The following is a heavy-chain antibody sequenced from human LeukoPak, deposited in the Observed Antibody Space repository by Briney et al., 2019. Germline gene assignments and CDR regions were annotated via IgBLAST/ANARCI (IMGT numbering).Heavy chain of an antibody. J-gene: IGHJ4*02. V-gene: IGHV4-38-2*02. CDR1: GYSISSGYY. CDR2: IYHSGST. D-gene: IGHD2-2*01. Sequence: SETLSLTCTVSGYSISSGYYWGWIRQPPGKGLEWIGSIYHSGSTYYNPSLKGRVTISVDTSKNQFSLKLSSVTAADTAVYYCVAPPDIVVVPAADDYWGQGTLVTVSS. CDR3: VAPPDIVVVPAADDY.